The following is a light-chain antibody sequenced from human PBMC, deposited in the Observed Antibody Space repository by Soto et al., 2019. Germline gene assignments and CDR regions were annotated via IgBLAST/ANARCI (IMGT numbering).Light chain of an antibody. Sequence: QSVLTQPPSVSAAPGQKVNISCSGSSSNIGNNYVSWYQQLPGTAPKLLIYDNNKRPSGIPDRFSGSKSGTSATLGITGLQTGDEADYYCGKWDSSLRGVFGTGTKLTVL. V-gene: IGLV1-51*01. CDR2: DNN. CDR1: SSNIGNNY. J-gene: IGLJ1*01. CDR3: GKWDSSLRGV.